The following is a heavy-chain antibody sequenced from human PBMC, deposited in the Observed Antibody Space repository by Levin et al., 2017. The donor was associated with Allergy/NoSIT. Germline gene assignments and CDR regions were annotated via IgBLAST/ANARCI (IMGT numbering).Heavy chain of an antibody. V-gene: IGHV3-23*01. CDR3: AKGVGGGSYRSDYYFDS. CDR1: GFIFSSYA. J-gene: IGHJ4*02. CDR2: ISGSGGST. D-gene: IGHD1-26*01. Sequence: GESLKISCAASGFIFSSYAMSWVRQAPGKGLEWVSAISGSGGSTYYADSVKGRFTISRDNSKNTLYLQMNSLRAEETAVYYCAKGVGGGSYRSDYYFDSWGQGALVTVSS.